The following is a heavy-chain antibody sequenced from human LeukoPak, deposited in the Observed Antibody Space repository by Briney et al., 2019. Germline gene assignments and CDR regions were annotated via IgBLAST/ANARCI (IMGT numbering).Heavy chain of an antibody. V-gene: IGHV3-21*01. Sequence: GGSLRLSCAASGFTFSSYSMTWVRQAPGKGLEWVSSISSSSSYIYYADSVKGRFTISRDNAKNSLYLQMNSLRAEDTAVYYCARGPYHYYDGMGGSYWGQGTLVTVSS. CDR1: GFTFSSYS. CDR2: ISSSSSYI. D-gene: IGHD3-22*01. J-gene: IGHJ4*02. CDR3: ARGPYHYYDGMGGSY.